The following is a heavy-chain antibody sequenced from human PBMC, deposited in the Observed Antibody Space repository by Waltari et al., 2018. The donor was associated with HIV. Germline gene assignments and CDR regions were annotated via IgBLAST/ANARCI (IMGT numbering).Heavy chain of an antibody. CDR2: MSGSGTTM. CDR1: GFTFSSYS. V-gene: IGHV3-48*01. Sequence: EVQLVESGGGMVQPGGSLRLSCAASGFTFSSYSMNWVRQAPGKGLEWLSYMSGSGTTMYYADSVRDRFTISRDNAKNSLYLQMNSLRAEDTAVYFCAREFYYYNYIMFDPWGQGTLVIVSS. CDR3: AREFYYYNYIMFDP. J-gene: IGHJ5*02. D-gene: IGHD3-22*01.